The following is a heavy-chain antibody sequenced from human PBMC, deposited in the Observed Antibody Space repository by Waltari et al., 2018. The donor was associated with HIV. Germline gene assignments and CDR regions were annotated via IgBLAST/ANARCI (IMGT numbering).Heavy chain of an antibody. CDR1: GGYISSYS. CDR3: ARGAYYGSGSYYNFYYYYGMDV. D-gene: IGHD3-10*01. J-gene: IGHJ6*02. Sequence: QVQLQESGPGLVKPSESLSLTCTVSGGYISSYSCSWIRQPPGKGMEWIGYIYYSGSTNYNLSLKSRVTISVDTSKNQFALKLSSVTAADTAVYYCARGAYYGSGSYYNFYYYYGMDVWGQGTTVTVSS. CDR2: IYYSGST. V-gene: IGHV4-59*08.